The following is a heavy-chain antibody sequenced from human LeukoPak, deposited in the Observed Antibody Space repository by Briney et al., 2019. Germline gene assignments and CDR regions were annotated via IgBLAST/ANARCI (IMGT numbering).Heavy chain of an antibody. D-gene: IGHD3-22*01. CDR2: IYYSEST. J-gene: IGHJ6*03. V-gene: IGHV4-59*01. Sequence: SETLSLTCTVSGGSISSYYWSWIRQPPGKGLKWIGYIYYSESTNYNPSLKSRVTISVDTSKNQFSLKLSSVTAADTAVYYCARQYYDSSGYYSPPYYYYYYMDVWGKGTTVTVSS. CDR3: ARQYYDSSGYYSPPYYYYYYMDV. CDR1: GGSISSYY.